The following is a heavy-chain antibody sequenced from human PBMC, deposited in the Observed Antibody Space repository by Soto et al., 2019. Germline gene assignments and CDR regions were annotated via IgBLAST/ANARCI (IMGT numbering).Heavy chain of an antibody. J-gene: IGHJ4*02. V-gene: IGHV4-59*13. CDR1: VASISDYY. CDR2: IYTSGNT. CDR3: ASHVGSGYSDY. Sequence: TSETLSLTCNFSVASISDYYWSWIRQPPGKGLEWIGYIYTSGNTNYNPSLKRRVTISVDTSKNQFSLKLRSVTAADTAVYYCASHVGSGYSDYWGQGTLVTVSS. D-gene: IGHD1-26*01.